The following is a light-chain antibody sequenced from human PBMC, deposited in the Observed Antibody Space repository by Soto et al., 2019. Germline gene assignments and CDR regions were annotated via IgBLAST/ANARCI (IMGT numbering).Light chain of an antibody. CDR3: QQYNNWPPWT. Sequence: IVMTQSPGTLSVSPGERATLSCRASQSVDSNLAWYQQKPGQAPRLLIYGASTRATGIPARFSGSGSGTEFTLTISSLQSEAFAVYYCQQYNNWPPWTFGQGTKVDIK. CDR1: QSVDSN. CDR2: GAS. V-gene: IGKV3-15*01. J-gene: IGKJ1*01.